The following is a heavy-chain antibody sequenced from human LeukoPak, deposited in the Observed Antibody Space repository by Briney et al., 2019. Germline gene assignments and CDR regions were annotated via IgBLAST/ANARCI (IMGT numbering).Heavy chain of an antibody. J-gene: IGHJ4*02. Sequence: SGGSLRLSCAASGFTFSSYEMNWVRQAPGKGLEWGSYISSSGSTIYYADSVKGRFTISRDNSKNTLYLQMNSLRAEDTAVYYCAKGIQQWLVPPFDYWGQGTLVTVSS. V-gene: IGHV3-48*03. D-gene: IGHD6-19*01. CDR1: GFTFSSYE. CDR2: ISSSGSTI. CDR3: AKGIQQWLVPPFDY.